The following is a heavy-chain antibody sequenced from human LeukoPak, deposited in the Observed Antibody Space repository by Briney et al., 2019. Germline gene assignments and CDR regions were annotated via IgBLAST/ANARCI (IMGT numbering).Heavy chain of an antibody. CDR1: EFSVSSDY. J-gene: IGHJ4*02. CDR2: IYSGGST. CDR3: ARYHTALNY. V-gene: IGHV3-53*01. Sequence: GGSLRLSCAASEFSVSSDYMTWVRQAPGKGLEWVSVIYSGGSTYYADSVKGRFTISRDNSKNTLYLQMNNVRVEDTAVYFCARYHTALNYWGQGTLVTASS. D-gene: IGHD5-18*01.